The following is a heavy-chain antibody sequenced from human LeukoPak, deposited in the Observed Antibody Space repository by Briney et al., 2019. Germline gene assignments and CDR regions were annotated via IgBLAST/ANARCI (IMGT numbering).Heavy chain of an antibody. V-gene: IGHV3-23*01. Sequence: GGSLRLSCAASGFTFSSSAMSWVRQAPGKGLEWVSAISNNGGYTYYADSVQGRFTISRDNSKNTLYLQMNSLRAEDTAVYYCAKSEDFDYWGQGTLVTVSS. CDR1: GFTFSSSA. J-gene: IGHJ4*02. D-gene: IGHD1-14*01. CDR3: AKSEDFDY. CDR2: ISNNGGYT.